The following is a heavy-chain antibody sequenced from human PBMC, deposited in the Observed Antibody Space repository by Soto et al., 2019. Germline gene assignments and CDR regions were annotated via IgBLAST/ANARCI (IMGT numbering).Heavy chain of an antibody. D-gene: IGHD3-22*01. J-gene: IGHJ4*02. Sequence: QVQLVQSGAEVKKPGSSVKVSCKASGGTFSSYTISWVRQAPGQGLEWMGRIIPILGIAKYAQKFQGRVTITADKSTSTAYMELSRLRSDDTAVYYCARGLHYDSVSLDDYWGQGTLVTVSS. CDR1: GGTFSSYT. CDR2: IIPILGIA. V-gene: IGHV1-69*02. CDR3: ARGLHYDSVSLDDY.